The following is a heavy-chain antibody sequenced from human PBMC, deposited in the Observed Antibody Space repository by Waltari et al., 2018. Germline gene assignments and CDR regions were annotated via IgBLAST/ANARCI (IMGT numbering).Heavy chain of an antibody. CDR3: ARLSRHLDHTLDL. J-gene: IGHJ6*02. CDR1: GFPFRAYW. V-gene: IGHV3-74*01. CDR2: INTDGVTK. Sequence: EVQLMESGGRPVQIGGSLTLPCAASGFPFRAYWMHWVRQAPGKGLLWVSHINTDGVTKSHADSVRGRFTISRDNAKQTLYLQMNSLRADDTAVYYCARLSRHLDHTLDLWGQGTTVTVSS.